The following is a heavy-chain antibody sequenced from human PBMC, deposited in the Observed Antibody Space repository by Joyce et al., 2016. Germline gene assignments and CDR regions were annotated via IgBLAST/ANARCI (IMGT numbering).Heavy chain of an antibody. CDR1: GFTFTNYW. CDR3: GSVFEY. J-gene: IGHJ4*02. Sequence: EVQLVESGGGLLQPGGSLRLSCAASGFTFTNYWMHWVRQAPGKGLVWVARVDSDGRGTSYADSVKGRFTISRDNAKKMVYLQMNSLRIEDTAVYYCGSVFEYWGRGALVTVSS. V-gene: IGHV3-74*01. CDR2: VDSDGRGT.